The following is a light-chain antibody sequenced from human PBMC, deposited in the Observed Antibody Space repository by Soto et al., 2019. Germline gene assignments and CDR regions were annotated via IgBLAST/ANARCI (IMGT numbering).Light chain of an antibody. Sequence: DIQLTQSPSFLSASVGNRVTITCWASQGISSYLAWYQQKSGKAPKLLIYATSTLQSGVPSRFSGSGSGTEFTLTINSLQPEDFATYYCQQLNSYPFTFGGGTKVEIK. CDR3: QQLNSYPFT. J-gene: IGKJ4*01. V-gene: IGKV1-9*01. CDR1: QGISSY. CDR2: ATS.